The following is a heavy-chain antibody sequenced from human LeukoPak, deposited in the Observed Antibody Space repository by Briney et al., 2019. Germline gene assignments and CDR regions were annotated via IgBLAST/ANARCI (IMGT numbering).Heavy chain of an antibody. Sequence: ASVKVSCKASGYTLTGYYIHWVRQAPGQGLEWKGWINPSSGGTHYAQKFQGRVTMTRDTSISTAYMELTWLRSDDTALYYCAREKGGRGYQTTVHFDYWGQGTLVTVSS. CDR3: AREKGGRGYQTTVHFDY. D-gene: IGHD4-17*01. V-gene: IGHV1-2*02. CDR2: INPSSGGT. CDR1: GYTLTGYY. J-gene: IGHJ4*02.